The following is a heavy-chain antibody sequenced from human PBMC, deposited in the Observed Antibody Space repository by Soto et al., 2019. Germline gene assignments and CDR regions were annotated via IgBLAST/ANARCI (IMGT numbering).Heavy chain of an antibody. CDR2: INPTTGAT. CDR3: AKGDSSWVSWFDP. D-gene: IGHD6-19*01. J-gene: IGHJ5*02. Sequence: GASVKVSCKASVYTFTAQYLHWVRKAPGEGLEWMGWINPTTGATRYAQKFQGRVTMTRDTSMSTAYLEVRSLRPDDTAVYYCAKGDSSWVSWFDPWGQGTLVTSPQ. CDR1: VYTFTAQY. V-gene: IGHV1-2*02.